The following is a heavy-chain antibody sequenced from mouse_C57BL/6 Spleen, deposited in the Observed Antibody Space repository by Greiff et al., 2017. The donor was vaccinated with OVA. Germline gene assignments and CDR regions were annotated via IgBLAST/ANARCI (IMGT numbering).Heavy chain of an antibody. CDR2: IYPCSGST. V-gene: IGHV1-55*01. CDR3: AREVTTVVATDYFDY. CDR1: GYTLTSYW. J-gene: IGHJ2*01. Sequence: VQLQQPGGEPLKPGASVKMSCKASGYTLTSYWITWVKQRPGQGLGWVGDIYPCSGSTNYNEKFKSKATLTVDTSSSTAYMQLSSLTSEDSAVYYCAREVTTVVATDYFDYWGQGTTLTVSS. D-gene: IGHD1-1*01.